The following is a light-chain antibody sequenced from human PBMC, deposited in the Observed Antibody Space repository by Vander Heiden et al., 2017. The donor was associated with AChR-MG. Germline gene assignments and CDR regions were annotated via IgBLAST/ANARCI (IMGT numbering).Light chain of an antibody. CDR1: TSMITY. CDR3: RQRDRSPHT. Sequence: DIQMSQCPPPLSASVGDRGTITCRTRTSMITYLNWYRQNPGRAPKLLIYGPNRLQSGVPSKCSGSGCGRNFTLAIISRQPEEYVACYFRQRDRSPHTFGQGTKVEI. CDR2: GPN. J-gene: IGKJ1*01. V-gene: IGKV1-39*01.